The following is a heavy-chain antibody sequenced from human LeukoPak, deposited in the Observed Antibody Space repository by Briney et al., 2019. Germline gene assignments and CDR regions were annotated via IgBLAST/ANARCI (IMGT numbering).Heavy chain of an antibody. CDR1: GFTFCRYA. CDR2: ISGSGGGT. Sequence: GGSLSLSCAVSGFTFCRYAMSWVRQAPEKGLEWVSTISGSGGGTYYADSVKGRFTISRDNSKNTLYLQMNSLRVEDTAVYYCARDGGYCSGNICFANWFDPWGQGTLVTVSS. V-gene: IGHV3-23*01. CDR3: ARDGGYCSGNICFANWFDP. D-gene: IGHD2-15*01. J-gene: IGHJ5*02.